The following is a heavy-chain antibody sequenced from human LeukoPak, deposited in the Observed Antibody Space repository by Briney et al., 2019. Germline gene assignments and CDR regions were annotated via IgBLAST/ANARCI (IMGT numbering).Heavy chain of an antibody. J-gene: IGHJ6*03. D-gene: IGHD6-13*01. CDR3: AKGAIAAAGDYYYYYMDV. CDR1: GFTFDDYA. CDR2: ISWNSGSI. Sequence: GRSLRLSCAASGFTFDDYAMHWVRQAAGKGLEWVSGISWNSGSIGYADSVKGRFTISRDNAKNSLYLQMNSLRAEDMALYYCAKGAIAAAGDYYYYYMDVWGKGTTVSVSS. V-gene: IGHV3-9*03.